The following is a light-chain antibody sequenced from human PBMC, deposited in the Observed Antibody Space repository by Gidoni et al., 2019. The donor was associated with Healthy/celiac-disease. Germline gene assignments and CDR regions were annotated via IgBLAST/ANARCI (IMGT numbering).Light chain of an antibody. J-gene: IGKJ2*01. CDR2: AAS. CDR1: QSISSY. Sequence: DIQMTQSPSSLSASVGDRVTITCRASQSISSYLNWYQQKPGKAPTLLIYAASSLQSGVPSRFSGSGSGTAFTLTISSLQPEDFATYYCQQRYSTPLTFGQGTKLEIK. CDR3: QQRYSTPLT. V-gene: IGKV1-39*01.